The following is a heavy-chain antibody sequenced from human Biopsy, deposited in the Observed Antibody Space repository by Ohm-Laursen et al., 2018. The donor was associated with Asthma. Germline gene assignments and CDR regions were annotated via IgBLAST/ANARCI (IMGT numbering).Heavy chain of an antibody. CDR2: ISFDGSNK. J-gene: IGHJ4*02. Sequence: SLRLSCAASGFTFSNYGMRWVRQALGKGLDWVAVISFDGSNKNYTDSVKGRFTISRDNSRNTLHLQMNSLRAEDTAVYYCAKDVFPGWELRRGPDYWGQGTLVTVSS. CDR1: GFTFSNYG. CDR3: AKDVFPGWELRRGPDY. D-gene: IGHD1-26*01. V-gene: IGHV3-30*18.